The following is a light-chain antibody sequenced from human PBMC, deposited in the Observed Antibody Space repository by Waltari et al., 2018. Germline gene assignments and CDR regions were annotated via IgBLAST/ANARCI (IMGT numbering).Light chain of an antibody. V-gene: IGLV3-25*03. J-gene: IGLJ2*01. CDR3: QSADRGLVFPDIV. Sequence: SYALTPPPSVSVSPGQTARITYSGDALAQRFANWYPPRPGQAPLVVIYKDTERPPGIPERFSGSSSGTTVTLTITGVQAEDEADYYCQSADRGLVFPDIVFGGGTRLTVL. CDR1: ALAQRF. CDR2: KDT.